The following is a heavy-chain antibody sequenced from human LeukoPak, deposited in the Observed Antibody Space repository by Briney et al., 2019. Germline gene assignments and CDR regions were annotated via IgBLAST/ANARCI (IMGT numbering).Heavy chain of an antibody. CDR1: GFTFSSYA. CDR2: ISGSGGST. Sequence: PGGSLRLSCAASGFTFSSYAMSWVRQAPGKGLEWVSAISGSGGSTYYADSVKGRFTISRDNSKNTLYLQMNSLRAEDTAVYYCAEDRSELGVWDYWGQGTLVTVSS. J-gene: IGHJ4*02. CDR3: AEDRSELGVWDY. D-gene: IGHD3-16*01. V-gene: IGHV3-23*01.